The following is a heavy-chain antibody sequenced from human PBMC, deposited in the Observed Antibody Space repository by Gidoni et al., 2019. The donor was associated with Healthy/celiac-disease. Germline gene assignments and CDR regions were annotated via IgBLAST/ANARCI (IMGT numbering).Heavy chain of an antibody. CDR2: FVVGSGNT. CDR3: AAEKAAAGNHYYFDY. V-gene: IGHV1-58*02. J-gene: IGHJ4*02. D-gene: IGHD6-13*01. CDR1: GFTFPSSA. Sequence: QMQLVQSGPEVKKPGTSVKVSCKASGFTFPSSAMQWVRQARGQRLGWVGWFVVGSGNTNYAQKFQERVTITRDMSTSTAYMELSSLRSEDTAVYYCAAEKAAAGNHYYFDYWGQGTLVTVSS.